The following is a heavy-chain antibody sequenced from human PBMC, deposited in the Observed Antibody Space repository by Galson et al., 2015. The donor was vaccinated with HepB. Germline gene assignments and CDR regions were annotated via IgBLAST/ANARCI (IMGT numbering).Heavy chain of an antibody. Sequence: PALVKPTQPLTLTCTFSGFSLSTSGVGVGWIRQPPGKALEWLALIYRNDDKRYSPSLKTRLTISKDTSKNQVVLTMTNMDPVDTATYYCARIGTGDRTFDYWGQGTLVTVSS. V-gene: IGHV2-5*01. J-gene: IGHJ4*02. CDR2: IYRNDDK. CDR1: GFSLSTSGVG. CDR3: ARIGTGDRTFDY. D-gene: IGHD2-21*02.